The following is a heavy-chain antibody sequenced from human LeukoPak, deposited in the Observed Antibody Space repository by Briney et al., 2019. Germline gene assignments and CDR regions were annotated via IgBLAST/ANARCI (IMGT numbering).Heavy chain of an antibody. V-gene: IGHV3-21*01. CDR3: ARDQSGYSYGADY. Sequence: GGSLRLSCAASGFTFSSYSMNWVRQAPGKGLEWVSSISSSSSYIYYADSVKGRFTFSRDNAKNSLYLQMNSLRAEDTAVYYCARDQSGYSYGADYWGQGTLVTVSS. CDR2: ISSSSSYI. CDR1: GFTFSSYS. J-gene: IGHJ4*02. D-gene: IGHD5-18*01.